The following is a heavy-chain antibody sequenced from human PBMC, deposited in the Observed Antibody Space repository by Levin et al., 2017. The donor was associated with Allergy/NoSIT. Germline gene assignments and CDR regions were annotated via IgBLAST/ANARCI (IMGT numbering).Heavy chain of an antibody. CDR1: GFTFSSYA. CDR2: ISGSGGST. D-gene: IGHD6-19*01. J-gene: IGHJ6*02. V-gene: IGHV3-23*01. CDR3: AKDALRRVPVAGTQRFYYYYGMDV. Sequence: PGGSLRLSCAASGFTFSSYAMSWVRQAPGKGLEWVSAISGSGGSTYYADSVKGRFTISRDNSKNTLYLQMNSLRAEDTAVYYCAKDALRRVPVAGTQRFYYYYGMDVWGQGTTVTVSS.